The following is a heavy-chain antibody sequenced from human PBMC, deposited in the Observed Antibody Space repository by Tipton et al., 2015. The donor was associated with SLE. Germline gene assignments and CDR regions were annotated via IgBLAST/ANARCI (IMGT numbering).Heavy chain of an antibody. CDR3: ARGLYGDEPGY. CDR2: INHSGST. CDR1: GGSFSGYY. J-gene: IGHJ4*02. Sequence: GLVKPSETLSLTCAVYGGSFSGYYCRWVRPPPGKGAGGVWEINHSGSTNYNPSLKSRVTISVDTSKNQFSLKLPSLTAADAAVYYCARGLYGDEPGYWGQGTLVTVSS. V-gene: IGHV4-34*01. D-gene: IGHD4-17*01.